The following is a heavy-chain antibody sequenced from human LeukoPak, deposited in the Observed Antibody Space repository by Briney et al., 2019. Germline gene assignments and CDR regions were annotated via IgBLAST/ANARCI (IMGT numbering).Heavy chain of an antibody. D-gene: IGHD3-3*01. Sequence: KPGGSLRLSCAASGFTFSNAWMNWVRQAPGKGLEWLGRIKTKNDGETTEYAAPMRGRLSISRDDSKNMLYLQMNSLNTEDTAVYYCTPRTLTTNDYWGQGTLVTVSS. V-gene: IGHV3-15*01. CDR1: GFTFSNAW. CDR3: TPRTLTTNDY. J-gene: IGHJ4*02. CDR2: IKTKNDGETT.